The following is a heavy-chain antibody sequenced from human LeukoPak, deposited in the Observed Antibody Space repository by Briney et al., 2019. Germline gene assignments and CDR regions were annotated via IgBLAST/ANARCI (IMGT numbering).Heavy chain of an antibody. D-gene: IGHD1-14*01. Sequence: SETLPLTCTVSGGSISSGGYSWSWIRQPPGKGLEWIGYIYHSGSTYYNPSLKSRVTISVDRSKNQFSLKLSSVTAADTAVYYCARVRYRNWFDPWGQGTLVTVSS. CDR3: ARVRYRNWFDP. CDR1: GGSISSGGYS. J-gene: IGHJ5*02. V-gene: IGHV4-30-2*01. CDR2: IYHSGST.